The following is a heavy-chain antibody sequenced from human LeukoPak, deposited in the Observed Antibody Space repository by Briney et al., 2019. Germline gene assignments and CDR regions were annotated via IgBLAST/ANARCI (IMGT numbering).Heavy chain of an antibody. D-gene: IGHD2-15*01. CDR2: ISSTSKTI. CDR3: ARVLTPHAGRTPRSLDY. J-gene: IGHJ4*02. Sequence: GGSLRLSCAASGFTFSRYSMNWVRQVPGKGLEWISYISSTSKTIYYANSLKGRFTISRDNADNSLFLQINSLRAEDTAVYYCARVLTPHAGRTPRSLDYWGQGTLVTVSS. CDR1: GFTFSRYS. V-gene: IGHV3-48*01.